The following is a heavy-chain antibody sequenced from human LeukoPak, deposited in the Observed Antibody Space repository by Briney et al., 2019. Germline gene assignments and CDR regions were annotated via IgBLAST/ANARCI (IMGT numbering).Heavy chain of an antibody. D-gene: IGHD4-23*01. Sequence: GGSLRLSCAASGFTFSTYWMSWVRQTPGKGLEWVAHIEQDGSEKYYADSVKGRVTIARDNAKNSLYLQMNSLRAEDTAVYYCVTLTTAVSEHAFDLWGQGTMVTVSS. V-gene: IGHV3-7*01. J-gene: IGHJ3*01. CDR3: VTLTTAVSEHAFDL. CDR1: GFTFSTYW. CDR2: IEQDGSEK.